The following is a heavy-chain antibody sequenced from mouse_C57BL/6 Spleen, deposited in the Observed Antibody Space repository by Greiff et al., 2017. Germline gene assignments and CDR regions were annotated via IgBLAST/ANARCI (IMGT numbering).Heavy chain of an antibody. CDR2: INPSTGGT. V-gene: IGHV1-42*01. D-gene: IGHD1-1*01. J-gene: IGHJ4*01. CDR3: ARSHYGSSYDYAMDY. Sequence: EVQLQQSGPELVKPGASVKISCKASGYSFTGYYMNWVKQSPEKSLEWIGVINPSTGGTTYNQKFKAKATLTVDKSSSTAYMQLKSLTSEDSAVYYCARSHYGSSYDYAMDYWGQGTSVTVSS. CDR1: GYSFTGYY.